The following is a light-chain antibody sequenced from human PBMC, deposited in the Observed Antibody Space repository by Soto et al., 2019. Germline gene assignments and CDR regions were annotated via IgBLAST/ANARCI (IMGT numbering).Light chain of an antibody. J-gene: IGKJ5*01. CDR1: HSVNSH. CDR3: QQYKNWPL. V-gene: IGKV3-15*01. Sequence: EIVMKLSPATLSVSPGERVTLSCRTSHSVNSHVAWYQQKPGQAPRLLLYGASTRATGIPVRFSGSGFGTEFTLTISSLQSEDFAVYYCQQYKNWPLFGQGTRLEI. CDR2: GAS.